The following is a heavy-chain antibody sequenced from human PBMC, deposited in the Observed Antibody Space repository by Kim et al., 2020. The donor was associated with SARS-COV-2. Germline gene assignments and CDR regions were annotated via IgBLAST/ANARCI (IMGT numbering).Heavy chain of an antibody. CDR2: ISGSGGST. D-gene: IGHD6-19*01. Sequence: GGSLRLSCAASGFTFSSYAMSWVRQAPGKGLEWVSAISGSGGSTYYADSVKGRFTISRDNSKNTLYLQMNSLRAEDTAVYYCAKLRIAVAGSLGDYFDYWGQGTLVTVSS. J-gene: IGHJ4*02. V-gene: IGHV3-23*01. CDR1: GFTFSSYA. CDR3: AKLRIAVAGSLGDYFDY.